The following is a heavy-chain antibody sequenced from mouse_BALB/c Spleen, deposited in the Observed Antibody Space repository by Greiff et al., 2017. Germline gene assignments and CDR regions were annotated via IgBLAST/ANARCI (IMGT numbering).Heavy chain of an antibody. V-gene: IGHV2-6-7*01. CDR2: IWGDGST. CDR1: GFSLTGYG. J-gene: IGHJ4*01. CDR3: AREGGYYTGAMDY. D-gene: IGHD2-3*01. Sequence: VHLVESGPGLVAPSQSLSITCTVSGFSLTGYGVNWVRQPPGKGLEWLGMIWGDGSTDYNSALKSRLSISKDNSKSQVFLKMNSLQTDDTARYYCAREGGYYTGAMDYWGQGTSVTVSS.